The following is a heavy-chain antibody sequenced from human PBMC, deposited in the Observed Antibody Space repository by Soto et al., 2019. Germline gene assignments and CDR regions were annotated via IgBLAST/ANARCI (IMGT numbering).Heavy chain of an antibody. D-gene: IGHD3-22*01. CDR1: GGTFSSYA. V-gene: IGHV1-69*15. CDR3: ASSPNHSDSSGYNVQH. CDR2: IIPIFGTA. Sequence: QVQLVQSGAEVKKPGSSVKVSCKASGGTFSSYAISWVRQAPGQGLEWMGRIIPIFGTANYAQKFQGRVTITADESTSTAYMALISLRSEDTAVYYCASSPNHSDSSGYNVQHWGQGTLVTVSS. J-gene: IGHJ1*01.